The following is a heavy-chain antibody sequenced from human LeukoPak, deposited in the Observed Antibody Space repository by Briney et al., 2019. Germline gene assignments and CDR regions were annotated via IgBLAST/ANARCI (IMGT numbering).Heavy chain of an antibody. CDR3: AKCRAAAGPLVAFDI. J-gene: IGHJ3*02. CDR2: IYPGDSDT. V-gene: IGHV5-51*01. D-gene: IGHD6-13*01. Sequence: GESLKISCKGSGYSFTSYWIGWGRQIPGKALGGWGFIYPGDSDTRYSPSFQGQVTISADKSISTAYLQWSSLKASDTAMYYCAKCRAAAGPLVAFDIWGQGTMVTVSS. CDR1: GYSFTSYW.